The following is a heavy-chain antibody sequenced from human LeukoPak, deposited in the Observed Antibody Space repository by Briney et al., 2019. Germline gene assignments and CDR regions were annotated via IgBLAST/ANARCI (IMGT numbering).Heavy chain of an antibody. CDR2: ISSSGSTM. J-gene: IGHJ6*03. V-gene: IGHV3-11*04. Sequence: GGSLRLSCAASGLTVSSNCMSWVRQAPGKGLEWVSYISSSGSTMYYADSVKGRFTISRDNAKDSLSLQMNSLRAEDTAVYYCARSPAGANYYLDVWGKGTTVTISS. CDR1: GLTVSSNC. CDR3: ARSPAGANYYLDV. D-gene: IGHD1-14*01.